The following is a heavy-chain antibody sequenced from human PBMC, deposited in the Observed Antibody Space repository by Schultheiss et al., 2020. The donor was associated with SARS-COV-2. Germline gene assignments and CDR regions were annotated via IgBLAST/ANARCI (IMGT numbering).Heavy chain of an antibody. CDR2: IWYDGSNK. Sequence: GGSLRLSCAASGFTVSSNYMSWVRQAPGKGLEWVAVIWYDGSNKYYADSVKGRFTISRDNSKNTLYLQMNSLRAEDTAMYYCARGLYGSGCPDYWGQGTLVTVSS. J-gene: IGHJ4*02. CDR1: GFTVSSNY. CDR3: ARGLYGSGCPDY. D-gene: IGHD3-10*01. V-gene: IGHV3-33*08.